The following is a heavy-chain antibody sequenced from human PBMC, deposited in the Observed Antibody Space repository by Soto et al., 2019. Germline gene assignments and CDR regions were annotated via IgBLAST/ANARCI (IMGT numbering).Heavy chain of an antibody. D-gene: IGHD2-2*01. V-gene: IGHV3-33*01. Sequence: VVSLRLSCAASGFTFSSYGMHWVRQAPGKGLEWVALIWFDGIDKYYADSVKVRFTISRDNSKSTLYLQMNSLRAEDTAVYYCARLYCSSTSCYSVGAFDIRGQGTMVTVSS. CDR2: IWFDGIDK. CDR1: GFTFSSYG. J-gene: IGHJ3*02. CDR3: ARLYCSSTSCYSVGAFDI.